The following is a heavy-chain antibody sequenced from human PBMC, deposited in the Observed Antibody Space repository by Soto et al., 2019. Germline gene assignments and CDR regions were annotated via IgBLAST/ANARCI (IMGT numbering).Heavy chain of an antibody. CDR3: ARDREVEQVATGLLKWDWFDP. CDR2: IHSSSSYI. V-gene: IGHV3-21*01. CDR1: GFTLSSYS. D-gene: IGHD3-9*01. Sequence: EVQLVESGGGLVKPGGSLRLSCAVSGFTLSSYSMSWVRQAPGKGLEWVASIHSSSSYIYYTDSVKGRFTVYRDNAKNSLYLRMNSLRVEDTAVYYCARDREVEQVATGLLKWDWFDPWGQGTLVTVSS. J-gene: IGHJ5*02.